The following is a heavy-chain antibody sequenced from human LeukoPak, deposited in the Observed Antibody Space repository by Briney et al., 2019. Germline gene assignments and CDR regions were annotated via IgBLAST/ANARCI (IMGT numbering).Heavy chain of an antibody. V-gene: IGHV1-2*02. J-gene: IGHJ5*02. CDR2: INPNSGGT. Sequence: ASVKVSCKASGYTFTGYYMHWVRQAPGQGLEWMGWINPNSGGTNYVQKFQGRVTMTRDTSISTAYMELSRLRSDDTAVYYCARVVSLIVVVPAAFALDPWGQGTLVTVSS. CDR3: ARVVSLIVVVPAAFALDP. CDR1: GYTFTGYY. D-gene: IGHD2-2*01.